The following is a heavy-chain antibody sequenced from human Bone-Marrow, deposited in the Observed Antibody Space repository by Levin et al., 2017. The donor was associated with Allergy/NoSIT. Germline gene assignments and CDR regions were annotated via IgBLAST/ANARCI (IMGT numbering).Heavy chain of an antibody. CDR2: IYYSGST. J-gene: IGHJ4*02. CDR3: ARSERKFGFFDY. Sequence: PSETLSLTCTVSGGSISSYYWSWIRQPPGKGLEWIGYIYYSGSTNYNPSLKSRVTISVDTSKNQFSLKLSSVTAADTAVYYCARSERKFGFFDYWGQGTLVTVSS. V-gene: IGHV4-59*01. D-gene: IGHD1-14*01. CDR1: GGSISSYY.